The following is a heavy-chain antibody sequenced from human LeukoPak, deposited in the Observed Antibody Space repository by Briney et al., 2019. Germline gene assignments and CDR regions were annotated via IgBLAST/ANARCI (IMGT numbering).Heavy chain of an antibody. Sequence: SETLSLTCAVYGGSFSGYYWSWIRQPPGKGLEWIGEINHSGSTNYNPSLKSRVTISVDTSKNQFSLKLSSVTAADTAVYYCASYPGYYDSPYFDYWGQGTLVTVSS. CDR1: GGSFSGYY. D-gene: IGHD3-22*01. V-gene: IGHV4-34*01. J-gene: IGHJ4*02. CDR3: ASYPGYYDSPYFDY. CDR2: INHSGST.